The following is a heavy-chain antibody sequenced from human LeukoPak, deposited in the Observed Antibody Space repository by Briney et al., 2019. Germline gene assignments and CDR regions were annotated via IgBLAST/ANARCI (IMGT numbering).Heavy chain of an antibody. CDR2: ITNDGSST. D-gene: IGHD5-18*01. V-gene: IGHV3-74*01. Sequence: PGGSLRLSCAASGLTFSSHWMHWVRQAPGKGLVWVSRITNDGSSTTYADSVKGRFTISRDNSKNTLHLQMNSLRAEDTAIYYCAKDLIAYSYGHAGRSNFDYWGQGTLVTVSS. CDR1: GLTFSSHW. J-gene: IGHJ4*02. CDR3: AKDLIAYSYGHAGRSNFDY.